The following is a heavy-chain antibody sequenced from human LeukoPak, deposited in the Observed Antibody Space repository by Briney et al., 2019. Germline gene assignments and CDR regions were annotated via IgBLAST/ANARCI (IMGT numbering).Heavy chain of an antibody. CDR3: ARAGSGSLDFDY. Sequence: NASETLSLTCAVYSGSFSGYYWSWLRQPPGKGLEWIGEINHSGSTNYNPSLKSRVTISVDTSKNQFSLKLSSVPAADTAVYYCARAGSGSLDFDYWGQGTLVTVSS. J-gene: IGHJ4*02. V-gene: IGHV4-34*01. CDR2: INHSGST. D-gene: IGHD1-26*01. CDR1: SGSFSGYY.